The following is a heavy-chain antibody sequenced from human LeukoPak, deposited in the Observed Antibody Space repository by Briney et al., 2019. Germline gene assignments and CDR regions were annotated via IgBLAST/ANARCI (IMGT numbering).Heavy chain of an antibody. CDR3: ASGTYGDYVLAAFDI. Sequence: GGSLRLSCAASGFTVGSNYMSWVRQAPGKGLEWVSVIYSGGSTYYADSVKGRFTISRDNSKNTLYLQMNSLRAEDTAVYYCASGTYGDYVLAAFDIWGQGTMVTVSS. J-gene: IGHJ3*02. D-gene: IGHD4-17*01. CDR2: IYSGGST. V-gene: IGHV3-53*01. CDR1: GFTVGSNY.